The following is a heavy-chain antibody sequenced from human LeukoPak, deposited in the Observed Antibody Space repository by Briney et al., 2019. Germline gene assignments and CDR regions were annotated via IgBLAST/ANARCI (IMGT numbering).Heavy chain of an antibody. V-gene: IGHV3-30*18. CDR1: GFTFSSYG. J-gene: IGHJ6*02. CDR3: AKGMWDIVVVPAAARDDYYYYGMDV. CDR2: ISYDGSNK. D-gene: IGHD2-2*01. Sequence: GGSLRLSCAASGFTFSSYGMHWVRQAPGKGLEWVAVISYDGSNKYYADSVKGRFTISRDNSKNTLYLQMDSLRAEDTAVYYCAKGMWDIVVVPAAARDDYYYYGMDVWGQGTTVTVSS.